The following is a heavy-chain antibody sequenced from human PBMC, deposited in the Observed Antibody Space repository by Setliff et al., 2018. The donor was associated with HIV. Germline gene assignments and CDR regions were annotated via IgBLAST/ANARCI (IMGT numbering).Heavy chain of an antibody. CDR2: INVYNSDT. J-gene: IGHJ4*02. V-gene: IGHV1-18*04. CDR3: ATDRTQTGMNMVRGRLTDPARYPLDY. Sequence: RASVKVSCKASGYPFTNFGVSWVRQAPGQGLQWVAWINVYNSDTIIAQKFKGRVTMTKDTSTGTAYMELTSLTSDDTAVYYCATDRTQTGMNMVRGRLTDPARYPLDYWGQGTLVTVSS. CDR1: GYPFTNFG. D-gene: IGHD3-10*01.